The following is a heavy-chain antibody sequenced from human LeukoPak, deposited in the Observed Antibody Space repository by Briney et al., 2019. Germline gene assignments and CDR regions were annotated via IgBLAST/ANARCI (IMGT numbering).Heavy chain of an antibody. J-gene: IGHJ4*02. D-gene: IGHD1-26*01. V-gene: IGHV1-58*02. Sequence: GASVKVSCKASGFTFTSSAMQWVRQARGQRLEWIGWIVVGSGNTNYAQKFQERVTITRDMSTSTAYMELSSLRSEDTAVYYCASPRNLYSGSYRGGPFDYWGQGTLVTVSS. CDR3: ASPRNLYSGSYRGGPFDY. CDR1: GFTFTSSA. CDR2: IVVGSGNT.